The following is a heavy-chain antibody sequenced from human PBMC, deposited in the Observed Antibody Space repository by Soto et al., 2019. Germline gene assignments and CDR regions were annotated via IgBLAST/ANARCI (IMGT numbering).Heavy chain of an antibody. D-gene: IGHD6-19*01. V-gene: IGHV1-69*13. CDR1: GGTFSSYA. Sequence: SVKVSCKASGGTFSSYAMSWVRQAPGQGLEWMGGIIPIFGTANYAQKFQGRVTITADESTSTAYMELSSLRSEDTAVYYCARAGIAVAGLLYYFDYWGQGTLVTVSS. CDR2: IIPIFGTA. CDR3: ARAGIAVAGLLYYFDY. J-gene: IGHJ4*02.